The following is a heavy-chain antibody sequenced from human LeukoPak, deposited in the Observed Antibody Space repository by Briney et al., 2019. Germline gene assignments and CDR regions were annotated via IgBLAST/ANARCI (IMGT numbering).Heavy chain of an antibody. CDR2: ISGSGATP. CDR3: GKDPNGDYIGAFDF. V-gene: IGHV3-23*01. CDR1: GFTFSNYA. Sequence: GGSLRLSCAASGFTFSNYALVWVRHTPRKGLEWVSAISGSGATPHYADAVRGRFTISRDNSKNTLYLQMNSLRAEDTAIYYCGKDPNGDYIGAFDFWVQGTMVTV. D-gene: IGHD4-17*01. J-gene: IGHJ3*01.